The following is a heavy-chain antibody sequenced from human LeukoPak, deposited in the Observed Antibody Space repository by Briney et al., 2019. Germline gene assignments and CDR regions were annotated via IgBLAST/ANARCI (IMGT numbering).Heavy chain of an antibody. CDR3: ARGNHYYDSSGYYRDAFDI. V-gene: IGHV4-34*01. CDR1: GGSFSGYY. D-gene: IGHD3-22*01. J-gene: IGHJ3*02. Sequence: SETLSLTCAVYGGSFSGYYWSWIRQPPGKGLEWIGEINHSGGTNYNPSLKSRVTISVDTSKNQFSLKLSSVTAADTAVYYCARGNHYYDSSGYYRDAFDIWGQGTMVTVSS. CDR2: INHSGGT.